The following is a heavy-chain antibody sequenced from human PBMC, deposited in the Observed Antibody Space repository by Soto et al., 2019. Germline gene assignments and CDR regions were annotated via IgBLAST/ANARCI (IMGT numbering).Heavy chain of an antibody. CDR3: TTGTKWALIQGGSFDY. Sequence: XESLSLSCAASGFTVSNAWMSGVRQAPGKGLEWVGRIKSKTDGGTTDYAAPVKGRFTISRDGSKNTLYLQMNSLKTEDTAVYYCTTGTKWALIQGGSFDYWGQGTLVTVSS. D-gene: IGHD1-26*01. CDR1: GFTVSNAW. CDR2: IKSKTDGGTT. J-gene: IGHJ4*02. V-gene: IGHV3-15*01.